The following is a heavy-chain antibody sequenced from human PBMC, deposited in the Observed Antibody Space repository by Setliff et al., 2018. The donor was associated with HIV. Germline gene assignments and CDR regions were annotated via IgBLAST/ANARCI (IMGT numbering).Heavy chain of an antibody. J-gene: IGHJ6*03. CDR2: IWYGGSNK. CDR3: AKPYRGSVVRDQGYMDV. V-gene: IGHV3-33*08. D-gene: IGHD3-10*01. Sequence: GGSLRLSCAASGFNFSSYGMHWVRQAPGKGLEWVAVIWYGGSNKHYADSVKGRFTISRDNSKNTVYLQMNTLRAEDTAVYYCAKPYRGSVVRDQGYMDVWGKGTTVTVSS. CDR1: GFNFSSYG.